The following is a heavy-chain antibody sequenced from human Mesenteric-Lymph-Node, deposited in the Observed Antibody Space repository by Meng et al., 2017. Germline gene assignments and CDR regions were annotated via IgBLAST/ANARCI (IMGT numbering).Heavy chain of an antibody. CDR1: GYTLSSDG. J-gene: IGHJ4*02. V-gene: IGHV1-18*01. CDR3: ANRGNPYLDC. Sequence: QGELVQSGAEVKKPGASVKVSCTASGYTLSSDGFSWVRQAPGQGLEWMGWINRYNGNTDYAQKFQGRVTMTTDTSTSTAYMELRSLKSDDTAVYYCANRGNPYLDCWGQGTLVTASS. CDR2: INRYNGNT.